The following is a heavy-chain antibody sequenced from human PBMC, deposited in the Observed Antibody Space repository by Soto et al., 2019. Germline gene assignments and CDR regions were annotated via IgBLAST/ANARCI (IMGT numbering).Heavy chain of an antibody. CDR1: GGSFSGYY. D-gene: IGHD6-6*01. CDR2: INHSGST. V-gene: IGHV4-34*01. Sequence: PSETLSLTCAVYGGSFSGYYWSWIRQPPGKGLEWIGEINHSGSTNYNPSLKSRVTISVDTSKNQFSLKLSSVTAADTAVYYCARGGIAARPTWFDYWGQGTLVTVSS. CDR3: ARGGIAARPTWFDY. J-gene: IGHJ4*02.